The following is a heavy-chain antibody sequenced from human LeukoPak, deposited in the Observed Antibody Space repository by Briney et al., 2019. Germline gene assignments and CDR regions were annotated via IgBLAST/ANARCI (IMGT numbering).Heavy chain of an antibody. CDR3: ARALPIDY. CDR1: GFTFSSYA. J-gene: IGHJ4*02. CDR2: ISSSGTTV. V-gene: IGHV3-48*03. Sequence: GGSLRLSCAASGFTFSSYALNWVRPAPGKGLEWLSYISSSGTTVYCADSVKGRFTISRDNADNSLYLQMNSLRAEDTAVYYCARALPIDYWGQGTLVTVSP.